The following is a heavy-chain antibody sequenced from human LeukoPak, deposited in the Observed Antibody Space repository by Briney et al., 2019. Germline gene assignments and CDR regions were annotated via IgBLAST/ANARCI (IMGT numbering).Heavy chain of an antibody. CDR2: IDPNTGNP. J-gene: IGHJ5*02. V-gene: IGHV7-4-1*02. D-gene: IGHD3-16*02. CDR1: GYTFTSYA. Sequence: ASVKVSCKASGYTFTSYAMNWVRQAPGQGLEWMGWIDPNTGNPTYAQGFTGRFVFSLDTSVSTTYLQISSLKAEDTAVYYCARAYQRLGGLSFPDQWGQGTLVSVSS. CDR3: ARAYQRLGGLSFPDQ.